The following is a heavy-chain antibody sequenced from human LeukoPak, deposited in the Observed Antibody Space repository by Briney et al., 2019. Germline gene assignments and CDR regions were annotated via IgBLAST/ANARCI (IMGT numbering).Heavy chain of an antibody. CDR1: GFTFSSYA. CDR2: IRYDGSNK. J-gene: IGHJ6*03. Sequence: GGSLRLSCAASGFTFSSYAMHWVRQAPGKGLEWVAFIRYDGSNKYYADSVKGRFTISRDNSKNTLYLQMNSLRAEDTAVYYCAKDRSRWFGSGYMDVWGKGTTVTVSS. CDR3: AKDRSRWFGSGYMDV. V-gene: IGHV3-30*02. D-gene: IGHD3-10*01.